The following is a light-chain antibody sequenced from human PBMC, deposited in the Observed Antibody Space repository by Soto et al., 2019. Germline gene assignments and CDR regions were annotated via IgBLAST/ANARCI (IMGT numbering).Light chain of an antibody. Sequence: EIVMTQSPATLSLSPGDRATLSCRASQSVTNKLAWYQQKPGQAPRLLIDDASTRATGVPARFSGSGSGTELTLTISNLQSEDFALYYCQQYNGSPPWTFGQGTKVEIK. CDR2: DAS. CDR1: QSVTNK. CDR3: QQYNGSPPWT. J-gene: IGKJ1*01. V-gene: IGKV3-15*01.